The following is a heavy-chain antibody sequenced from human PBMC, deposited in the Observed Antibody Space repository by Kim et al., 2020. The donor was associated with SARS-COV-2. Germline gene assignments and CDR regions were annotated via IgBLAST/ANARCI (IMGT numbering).Heavy chain of an antibody. CDR1: GFTFSSYA. CDR3: ARDRIPIVVVIYYYYYY. J-gene: IGHJ6*03. V-gene: IGHV3-30*04. D-gene: IGHD3-22*01. CDR2: ISYDGSNK. Sequence: GGSLRLSCAASGFTFSSYAMHWVRQAPGKGLEWVAVISYDGSNKYYADSVKGRFTISRDNSKNTLYLQMNSLRAEDTAVYYCARDRIPIVVVIYYYYYY.